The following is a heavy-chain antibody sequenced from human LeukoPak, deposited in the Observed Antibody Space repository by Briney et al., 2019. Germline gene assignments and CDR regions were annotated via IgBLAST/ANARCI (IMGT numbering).Heavy chain of an antibody. V-gene: IGHV4-39*01. CDR3: ARPKVGDGDYAGNWFDP. Sequence: SETLSLTCTVSGDSISSSSDYCGWIRQSPGKGLEWIGTIYYSVSTYYDPALKSRASLSIDTSKNQLPLQLKSVTAADTAVYYCARPKVGDGDYAGNWFDPWAQGILVTVPS. D-gene: IGHD4-17*01. CDR1: GDSISSSSDY. J-gene: IGHJ5*02. CDR2: IYYSVST.